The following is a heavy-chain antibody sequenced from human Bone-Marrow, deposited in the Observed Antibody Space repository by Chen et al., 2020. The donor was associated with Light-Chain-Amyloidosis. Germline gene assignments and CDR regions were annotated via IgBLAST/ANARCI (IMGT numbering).Heavy chain of an antibody. CDR3: ARDFDCGGDCYRPAFDI. Sequence: QVQLVQSGAEVKKPGASVKVSCKASGYTFTGYYMHWVRQAPGQELEWMGWINPSSGGTNYAQKFQGRVTMTRDTSISTAYMELSRLRSDDTAVYYCARDFDCGGDCYRPAFDIWGQGTMVTVSS. CDR1: GYTFTGYY. V-gene: IGHV1-2*02. D-gene: IGHD2-21*02. J-gene: IGHJ3*02. CDR2: INPSSGGT.